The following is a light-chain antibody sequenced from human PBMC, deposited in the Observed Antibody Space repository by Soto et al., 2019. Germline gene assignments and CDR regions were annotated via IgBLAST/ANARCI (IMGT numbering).Light chain of an antibody. CDR2: GAS. Sequence: DIQVTQSPSSLSASVGDRVTITCRASQTISSYLNWYQQKPGKAPKLLIYGASSLQSGVPARFSGSGSGTDFTLTISSLQPEDSATYSCQQSYSSPLTFGGGTKVGIK. CDR1: QTISSY. CDR3: QQSYSSPLT. V-gene: IGKV1-39*01. J-gene: IGKJ4*01.